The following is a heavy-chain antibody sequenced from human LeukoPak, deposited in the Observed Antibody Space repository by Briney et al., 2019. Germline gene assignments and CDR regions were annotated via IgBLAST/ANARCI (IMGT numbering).Heavy chain of an antibody. CDR2: INPNSDDT. Sequence: ASVKVSCKASGYTFTGYYIHWVRQAPGQGLQWMGWINPNSDDTKSAQQFQGRVTMTKDTSITTAYMVLSRLSSDDTAIYYCARETGSGYYLNWFDSWGQGTLVTVS. CDR3: ARETGSGYYLNWFDS. CDR1: GYTFTGYY. D-gene: IGHD3-22*01. V-gene: IGHV1-2*02. J-gene: IGHJ5*01.